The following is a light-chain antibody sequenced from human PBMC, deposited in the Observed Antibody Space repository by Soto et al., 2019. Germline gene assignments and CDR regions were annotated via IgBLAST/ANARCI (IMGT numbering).Light chain of an antibody. Sequence: EIVMTQSPAPLSVSPGERATLSCRASQSVNLNLAWYQQKPGQAPRLLIYGASIRATGIPARFNGSGAETEFTLTITSLPSEDFAIYYCQPCNSWSALTFGRGTTVESK. CDR1: QSVNLN. V-gene: IGKV3-15*01. CDR2: GAS. J-gene: IGKJ4*01. CDR3: QPCNSWSALT.